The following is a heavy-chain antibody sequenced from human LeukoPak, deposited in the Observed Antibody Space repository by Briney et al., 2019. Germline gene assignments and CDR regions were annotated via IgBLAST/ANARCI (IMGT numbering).Heavy chain of an antibody. Sequence: PGGSLRLSCAASGFTFTNAWMSWVRQAPGKGLEWVGRVKSKTDGATTDYAAPVKGRFTISRDDSKTTLYLQMNSLKTEDTAVYCCTTNTYSSYWGQGTLVTVSS. V-gene: IGHV3-15*01. D-gene: IGHD3-22*01. CDR3: TTNTYSSY. CDR2: VKSKTDGATT. CDR1: GFTFTNAW. J-gene: IGHJ4*02.